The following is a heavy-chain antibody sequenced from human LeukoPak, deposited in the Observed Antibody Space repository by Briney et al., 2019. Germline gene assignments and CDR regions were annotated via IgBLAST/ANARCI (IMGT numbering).Heavy chain of an antibody. CDR2: IKQDGSEK. CDR1: GFTFSSYR. V-gene: IGHV3-7*01. J-gene: IGHJ4*02. CDR3: ARVGIAAAGTGY. D-gene: IGHD6-13*01. Sequence: TGGSLRLSCAASGFTFSSYRMSWVRQAPGKGLEWVANIKQDGSEKHYVDSVKGRFTISRDNAKNSLYLQMNSLRAEDTAVYYCARVGIAAAGTGYWGQGTLVTVSS.